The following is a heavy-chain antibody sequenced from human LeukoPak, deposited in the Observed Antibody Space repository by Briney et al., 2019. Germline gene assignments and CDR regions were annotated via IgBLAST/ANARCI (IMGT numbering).Heavy chain of an antibody. D-gene: IGHD3-10*01. CDR2: IIPIFGTA. J-gene: IGHJ4*02. V-gene: IGHV1-69*13. Sequence: SVKVSCKASGGTFSSYAISWVRQAPGQGLEWMGGIIPIFGTANYAQKFQGRVTITADESTSTAYMELSSLRSEDTAVYYCAREQGSTMEPPYFDYWGQGTLVTVSS. CDR1: GGTFSSYA. CDR3: AREQGSTMEPPYFDY.